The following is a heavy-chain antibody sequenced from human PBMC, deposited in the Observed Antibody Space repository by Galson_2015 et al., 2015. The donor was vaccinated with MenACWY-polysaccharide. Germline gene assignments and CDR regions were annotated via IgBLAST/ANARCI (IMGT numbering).Heavy chain of an antibody. Sequence: SVKVSCKASGGTFNKYTINWVRQAPGQGLEWMGGIIPISGAENYAQRFQDRVTITADESTNTAYLEMSSLRSEDTAVYYCARSLSEWRGEWRGVSGYYDSGLDVWGQGTTVTVSS. CDR1: GGTFNKYT. CDR2: IIPISGAE. CDR3: ARSLSEWRGEWRGVSGYYDSGLDV. D-gene: IGHD3-3*01. V-gene: IGHV1-69*13. J-gene: IGHJ6*02.